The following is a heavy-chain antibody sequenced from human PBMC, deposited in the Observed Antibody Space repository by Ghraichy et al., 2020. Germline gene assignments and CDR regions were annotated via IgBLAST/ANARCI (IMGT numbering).Heavy chain of an antibody. V-gene: IGHV4-39*01. CDR3: ARQAPYSPPVYGMDV. CDR2: IFVGGST. CDR1: GGSILSDTYF. Sequence: LSLTCTVSGGSILSDTYFWGWLRQPPGKGLEWIGCIFVGGSTHYKPSLKSRVTISADTSKNQVSPKVSSMTAADTAVYYCARQAPYSPPVYGMDVWGQGTPVTVSS. J-gene: IGHJ6*02. D-gene: IGHD5-18*01.